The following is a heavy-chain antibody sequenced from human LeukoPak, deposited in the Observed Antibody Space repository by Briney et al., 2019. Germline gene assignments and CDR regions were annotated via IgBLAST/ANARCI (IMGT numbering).Heavy chain of an antibody. V-gene: IGHV3-64*02. CDR1: GFTFSSYA. J-gene: IGHJ4*02. CDR2: ISSNGGST. Sequence: GGSLRLSCAASGFTFSSYAMHWVRQAPGKGLEYVSTISSNGGSTYHADSVKGRFIISRDNSKNTLYLQMGSLRAEDMAVFYCARENTFFDLWGQGALVTVSS. CDR3: ARENTFFDL.